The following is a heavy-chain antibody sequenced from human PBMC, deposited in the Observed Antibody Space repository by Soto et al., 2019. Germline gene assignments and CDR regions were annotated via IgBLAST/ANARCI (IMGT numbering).Heavy chain of an antibody. CDR2: IYHSGRT. Sequence: SETLSLTCAVSGGSISSGGYSWSCIRQPPGKGLEWIGYIYHSGRTYYNPSLKSRVTISVDTSKNQFSLKLSSVTAADTAVYYCATRGDGYNSYYYYGMDVWGQGTTVTVSS. CDR3: ATRGDGYNSYYYYGMDV. V-gene: IGHV4-30-2*03. J-gene: IGHJ6*02. D-gene: IGHD5-12*01. CDR1: GGSISSGGYS.